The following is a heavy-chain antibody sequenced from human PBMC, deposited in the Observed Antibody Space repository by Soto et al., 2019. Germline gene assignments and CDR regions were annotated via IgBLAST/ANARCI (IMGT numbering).Heavy chain of an antibody. CDR2: IYPGDSDT. Sequence: GESLKISCKGSGYSFTSYWIGWVRQMPGKGLEWMGIIYPGDSDTRYSPSFQGQVTISADKSISTAYLQWSSLKASDTAMYYCARPRTPYDILTGYYEYYFDYWGQGTLVTVSS. CDR1: GYSFTSYW. V-gene: IGHV5-51*01. CDR3: ARPRTPYDILTGYYEYYFDY. J-gene: IGHJ4*02. D-gene: IGHD3-9*01.